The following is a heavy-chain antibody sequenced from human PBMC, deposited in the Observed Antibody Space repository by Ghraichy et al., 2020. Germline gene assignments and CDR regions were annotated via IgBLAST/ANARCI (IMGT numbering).Heavy chain of an antibody. V-gene: IGHV3-23*01. Sequence: LSLTCGASGFTFSVYAMTWVRQAPGKGLEWVSTISAIAGRTFYADAVKGRFTISRLNAENTVYLQMSNLRDEDTAIYYCAKSPFDFWGQGTMIIVSS. CDR1: GFTFSVYA. CDR3: AKSPFDF. CDR2: ISAIAGRT. J-gene: IGHJ3*01.